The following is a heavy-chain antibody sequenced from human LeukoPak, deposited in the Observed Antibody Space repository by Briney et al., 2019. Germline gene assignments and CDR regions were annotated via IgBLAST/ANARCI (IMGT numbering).Heavy chain of an antibody. D-gene: IGHD3-10*01. Sequence: TGGSLRLSCAPSGFTFDNFAMTWVRQAPGRGLEWVSEITGSGGSTYYADSVKGRFTISRDNSKNTLYLQMNSLRAEDTAIYYCARELFDFDYWRQGTLVTVSS. CDR3: ARELFDFDY. V-gene: IGHV3-23*01. CDR1: GFTFDNFA. J-gene: IGHJ4*02. CDR2: ITGSGGST.